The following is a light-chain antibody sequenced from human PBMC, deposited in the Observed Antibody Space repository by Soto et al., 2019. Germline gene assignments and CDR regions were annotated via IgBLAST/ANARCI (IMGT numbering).Light chain of an antibody. CDR3: QQYNNWPRT. CDR1: QNVSSN. V-gene: IGKV3-15*01. J-gene: IGKJ1*01. CDR2: GAS. Sequence: EIVMTQSPATLSVSPGERATLSCRASQNVSSNLAWYQQKPGQAPRLLIYGASTRATGIPDRFSGSGSGPEFTLTISSLQPEDFSVYYCQQYNNWPRTFGQGTKVEIK.